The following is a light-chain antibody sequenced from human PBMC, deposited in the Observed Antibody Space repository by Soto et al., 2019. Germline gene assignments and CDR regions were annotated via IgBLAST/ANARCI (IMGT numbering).Light chain of an antibody. V-gene: IGKV3-20*01. CDR3: QQYGGPFT. Sequence: EIVLTQSPGTLSLSPGESATLSCRASQSVSSSYLAWYQQKPGQAPRLLISAAYTRATGIPGRFSGSGSGTDFTLTIRNMGPEDFAVYYCQQYGGPFTFGPGTKVDI. CDR2: AAY. CDR1: QSVSSSY. J-gene: IGKJ3*01.